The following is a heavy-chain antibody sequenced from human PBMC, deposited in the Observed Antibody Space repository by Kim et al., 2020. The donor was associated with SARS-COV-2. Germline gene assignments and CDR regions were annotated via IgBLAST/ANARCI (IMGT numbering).Heavy chain of an antibody. CDR1: GDSVSSNSAA. CDR2: TYYRSKWYN. CDR3: ARDLEDSSQSDYYYYGMVV. V-gene: IGHV6-1*01. D-gene: IGHD6-6*01. Sequence: SQTLSLTCAISGDSVSSNSAAWNWIRQSPSRGLEWLGRTYYRSKWYNDYAVSVKSRITINPDTSKNQFSLQLNSVTPEDTAVYYCARDLEDSSQSDYYYYGMVVWGQGTTVTVSS. J-gene: IGHJ6*02.